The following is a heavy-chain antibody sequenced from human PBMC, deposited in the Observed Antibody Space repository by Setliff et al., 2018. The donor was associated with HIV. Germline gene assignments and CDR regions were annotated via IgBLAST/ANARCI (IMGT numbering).Heavy chain of an antibody. CDR3: ARGLQAWGSAGPNWFDP. D-gene: IGHD7-27*01. Sequence: PSETLSLTCTFSTGSISRYHWTWIRQPPGKGLEWIGDIHYSGSANYNPSLKSRVTISVETSKNQFSLKLTSVTAADTAVYYCARGLQAWGSAGPNWFDPWGQGTLVTVSS. CDR2: IHYSGSA. CDR1: TGSISRYH. J-gene: IGHJ5*02. V-gene: IGHV4-59*12.